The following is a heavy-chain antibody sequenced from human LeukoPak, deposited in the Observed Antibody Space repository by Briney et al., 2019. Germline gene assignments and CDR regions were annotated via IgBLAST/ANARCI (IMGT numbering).Heavy chain of an antibody. CDR1: GFTFITYR. V-gene: IGHV3-48*04. CDR3: ARSDFWSGYYDDY. CDR2: ISSSSSTI. J-gene: IGHJ4*02. Sequence: GGSLRLSCAASGFTFITYRMNWVGQAPGRGLGGVYYISSSSSTIYYADSVKGRFTISRDNAKNSLYLQMNSLRAEDTAVYYCARSDFWSGYYDDYWGQGTLVTVSS. D-gene: IGHD3-3*01.